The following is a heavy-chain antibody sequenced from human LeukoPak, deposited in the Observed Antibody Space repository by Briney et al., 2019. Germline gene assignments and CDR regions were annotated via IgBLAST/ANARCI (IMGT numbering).Heavy chain of an antibody. V-gene: IGHV3-23*01. J-gene: IGHJ4*02. Sequence: GGSLRPSCAASGFIFSNYAMTWVRQAPGKGLQWVSTITSGGNTYYADSVKGRFTISRDNSKNTLYLQMNSLRAEDTAVYYCARAGDGYDWGQGTLVTVSS. CDR3: ARAGDGYD. CDR2: ITSGGNT. D-gene: IGHD5-24*01. CDR1: GFIFSNYA.